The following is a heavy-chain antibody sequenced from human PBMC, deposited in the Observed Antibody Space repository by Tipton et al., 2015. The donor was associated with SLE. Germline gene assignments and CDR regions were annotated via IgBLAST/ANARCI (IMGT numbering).Heavy chain of an antibody. CDR1: GFSVSDNY. Sequence: LRLSCSASGFSVSDNYMTWVRQAPGKGLEWIGHIYTSGSTNYNPSLKSRVSISVDTSKNQFSLTLSSVTAADTAVYYCARAEGSWDAFDIWGQGTLVTVSS. CDR2: IYTSGST. V-gene: IGHV4-59*02. D-gene: IGHD2-15*01. J-gene: IGHJ3*02. CDR3: ARAEGSWDAFDI.